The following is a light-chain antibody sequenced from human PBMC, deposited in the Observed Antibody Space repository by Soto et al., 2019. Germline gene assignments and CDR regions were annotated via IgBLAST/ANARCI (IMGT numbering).Light chain of an antibody. CDR1: QTISMY. J-gene: IGKJ5*01. CDR2: AAS. V-gene: IGKV1-39*01. Sequence: DIQVTQSQSSLSASVGDRVTIACRASQTISMYLNWYQQKPGKAPKLLIYAASSLQSGVPSRFSGSGSGTDFTLTISSLQPEDFATYYCQQSYSTPRTFGQGTRLEIK. CDR3: QQSYSTPRT.